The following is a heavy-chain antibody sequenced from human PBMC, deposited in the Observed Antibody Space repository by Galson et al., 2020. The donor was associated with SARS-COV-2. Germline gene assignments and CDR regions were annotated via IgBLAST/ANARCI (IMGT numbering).Heavy chain of an antibody. D-gene: IGHD3-22*01. Sequence: TGGSLRLSCAASGFIFSKYWMTWVRQAPGRGLEWVADIRQDGSDNRYVDSVKGRFTISRDKAKNSVYLQMNSLRAEETAVYYCARDLWGCQYYSSSCYYYDGFDLWGRGTLVTVSS. V-gene: IGHV3-7*01. CDR1: GFIFSKYW. CDR2: IRQDGSDN. J-gene: IGHJ2*01. CDR3: ARDLWGCQYYSSSCYYYDGFDL.